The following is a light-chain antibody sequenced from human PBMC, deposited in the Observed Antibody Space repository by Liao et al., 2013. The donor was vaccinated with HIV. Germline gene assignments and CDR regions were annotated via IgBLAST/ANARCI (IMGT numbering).Light chain of an antibody. CDR2: YDS. J-gene: IGLJ3*02. CDR3: QAWDSSADVV. Sequence: SYVLTQPPSVSVAPGKTARITCGGHDIGSKSVHWYQQKPGQAPVLVIYYDSDRPSGIPERFSASTSGNTATLTISGTQAMDEADYFCQAWDSSADVVFGGGTKLTVL. V-gene: IGLV3-21*01. CDR1: DIGSKS.